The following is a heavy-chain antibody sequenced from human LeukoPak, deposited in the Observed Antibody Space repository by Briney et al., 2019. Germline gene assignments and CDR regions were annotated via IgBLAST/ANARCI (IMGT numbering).Heavy chain of an antibody. CDR1: GFTFDDYA. CDR2: ISWNSGSI. J-gene: IGHJ4*02. Sequence: GGSLRLSCAASGFTFDDYAMHWVRQAPGKGLEWVSGISWNSGSIGYADSVKGQFTISRDNAKNSLYLQMNSLRAEDTALYYCAKDNGRFGELLPFDYWGQGTLVTVSS. CDR3: AKDNGRFGELLPFDY. D-gene: IGHD3-10*01. V-gene: IGHV3-9*01.